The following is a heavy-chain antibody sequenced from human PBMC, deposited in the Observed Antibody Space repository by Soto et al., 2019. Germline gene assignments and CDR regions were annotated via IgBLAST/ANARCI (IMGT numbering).Heavy chain of an antibody. D-gene: IGHD1-26*01. CDR2: IYSTGTT. Sequence: SDTLSLTCTVSGASISGFYWSWIRKPAGKGLEWIGRIYSTGTTDYNPSLKSRVMMSVDTSQKQFSLKLRSVTAADTSGYYCVRDGRRTLRDWFDPWGQGIAVPVSS. V-gene: IGHV4-4*07. J-gene: IGHJ5*02. CDR3: VRDGRRTLRDWFDP. CDR1: GASISGFY.